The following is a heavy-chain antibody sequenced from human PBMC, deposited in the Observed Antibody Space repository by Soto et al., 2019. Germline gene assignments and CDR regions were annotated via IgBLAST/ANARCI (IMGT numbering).Heavy chain of an antibody. J-gene: IGHJ6*02. V-gene: IGHV4-31*02. Sequence: SETLSLTCTVSGGSISSGGYYWSWIRQHPGKGLEWIGYIYYSGSTYYNPSLKSRVTISVDTSKNQFSLKLSSVTAADTAVYYCAREATRVPYGMDVWGQGTTVTVSS. D-gene: IGHD2-2*01. CDR3: AREATRVPYGMDV. CDR1: GGSISSGGYY. CDR2: IYYSGST.